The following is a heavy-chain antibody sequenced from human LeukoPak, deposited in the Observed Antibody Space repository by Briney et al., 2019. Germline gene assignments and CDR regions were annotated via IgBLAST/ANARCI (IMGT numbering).Heavy chain of an antibody. CDR2: IYPGDSDT. CDR3: ASPPTRECSSISCPLSY. J-gene: IGHJ4*02. V-gene: IGHV5-51*01. D-gene: IGHD2-2*01. Sequence: GESLKISCKGSGYSFTNYWIAWVRQMPGKGLEWVGIIYPGDSDTRYSPSFQGQVTISVDKSVSAAYLQWSSLKASDTAMYYCASPPTRECSSISCPLSYWGQGTLVTVSS. CDR1: GYSFTNYW.